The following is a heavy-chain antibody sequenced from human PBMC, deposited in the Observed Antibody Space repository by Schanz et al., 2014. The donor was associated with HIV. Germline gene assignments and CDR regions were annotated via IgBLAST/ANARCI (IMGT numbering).Heavy chain of an antibody. CDR3: ARDLHDYGDARTDY. Sequence: EVQLVESGGGLVEPGGSLRLSCEASGFSFSSFSMNWVRQAPGKGLEWVSSIGSGGGYKYYADSVNGRFTISRDNAKNSLHLQMSRLGAEDTAVYYCARDLHDYGDARTDYWGQGTLVTVSP. D-gene: IGHD4-17*01. J-gene: IGHJ4*02. CDR2: IGSGGGYK. V-gene: IGHV3-21*02. CDR1: GFSFSSFS.